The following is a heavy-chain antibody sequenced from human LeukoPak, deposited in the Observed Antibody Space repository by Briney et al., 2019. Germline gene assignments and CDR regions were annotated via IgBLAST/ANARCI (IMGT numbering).Heavy chain of an antibody. CDR1: GYTFIDYY. D-gene: IGHD3-3*02. J-gene: IGHJ4*02. CDR2: TNPHSGDT. CDR3: ASISHVWSGYYTVHHDY. Sequence: ASVKVSCKASGYTFIDYYMHWVRQAPGQGLEWMGWTNPHSGDTNYAQKFQGRVTMTRDTSISTAYMELSSLRSDDTAVYYCASISHVWSGYYTVHHDYWGQGTLVTVSS. V-gene: IGHV1-2*02.